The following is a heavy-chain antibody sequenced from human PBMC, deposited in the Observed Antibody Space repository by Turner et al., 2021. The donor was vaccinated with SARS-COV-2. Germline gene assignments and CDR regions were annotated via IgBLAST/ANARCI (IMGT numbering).Heavy chain of an antibody. CDR2: IIPIFGTE. CDR3: ARIIGSSYYYDSSGYYYAAADY. Sequence: QVQLVQSGAEVKKPGSSVKVSCKASGGNFSSYAISWVRQAPGQGLEWMGGIIPIFGTENYAQKFQGRVTITADESTSTAYMELSRMRSEDTAVYYCARIIGSSYYYDSSGYYYAAADYWGQGTLVTVSS. CDR1: GGNFSSYA. D-gene: IGHD3-22*01. V-gene: IGHV1-69*01. J-gene: IGHJ4*02.